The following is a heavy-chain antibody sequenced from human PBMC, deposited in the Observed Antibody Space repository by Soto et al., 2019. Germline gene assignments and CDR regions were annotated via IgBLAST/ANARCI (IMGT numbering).Heavy chain of an antibody. D-gene: IGHD2-21*02. J-gene: IGHJ4*02. CDR1: GFTFSSYA. CDR2: ISVSVSST. CDR3: AKVLLFCSGDSSPPPVY. Sequence: EVQLLESGGGLVQPGGSLRLSCAASGFTFSSYAMNWVRQAPGKGLEWVSAISVSVSSTYYADSVKGRFTISRDNSKNTLYLQMNSLRAEDTAIYYCAKVLLFCSGDSSPPPVYWGQGTLVTVSS. V-gene: IGHV3-23*01.